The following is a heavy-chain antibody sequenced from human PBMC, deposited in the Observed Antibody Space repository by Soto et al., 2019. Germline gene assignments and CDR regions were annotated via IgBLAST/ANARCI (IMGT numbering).Heavy chain of an antibody. D-gene: IGHD3-9*01. CDR1: GYSFTSYW. CDR3: ARRVKGRVPDEDVHSGERYFDWSHAYYYYYYMDV. Sequence: GESLKISCKGSGYSFTSYWIGWVRQMPGKGLEWMGIIYPGDSDTRYSPSFQGQVTISADKSISTAYLQWSSLKASDTAMDYCARRVKGRVPDEDVHSGERYFDWSHAYYYYYYMDVWGKGTTVTVSS. J-gene: IGHJ6*03. CDR2: IYPGDSDT. V-gene: IGHV5-51*01.